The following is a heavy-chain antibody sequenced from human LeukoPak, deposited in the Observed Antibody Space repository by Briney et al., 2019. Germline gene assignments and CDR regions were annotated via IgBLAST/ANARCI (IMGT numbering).Heavy chain of an antibody. Sequence: PSETLSLTCTVSGCSISGYYWTWLRQPPGKGLEWIAYIYYSGSTNYNPSLKSRVTISVDTSKNQFSLKLSSVTAADTAVYYCARLRGNYFPDYWGQGTLVTVSS. J-gene: IGHJ4*02. D-gene: IGHD4-11*01. V-gene: IGHV4-59*01. CDR3: ARLRGNYFPDY. CDR1: GCSISGYY. CDR2: IYYSGST.